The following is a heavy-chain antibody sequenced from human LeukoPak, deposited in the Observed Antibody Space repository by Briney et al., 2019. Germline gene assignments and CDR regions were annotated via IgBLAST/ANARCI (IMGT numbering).Heavy chain of an antibody. CDR1: GGSFSGYY. D-gene: IGHD3-22*01. Sequence: SETLSLTCAVYGGSFSGYYWSWIRQPPGKGLEWIGEINHSGSTNYNPSLKSRVTISVDTSKNQFSLRLSSVTAADTAVYYCASLSYYYDSSGYYPNYYYYYMDVWGKGTTVTVSS. CDR2: INHSGST. J-gene: IGHJ6*03. V-gene: IGHV4-34*01. CDR3: ASLSYYYDSSGYYPNYYYYYMDV.